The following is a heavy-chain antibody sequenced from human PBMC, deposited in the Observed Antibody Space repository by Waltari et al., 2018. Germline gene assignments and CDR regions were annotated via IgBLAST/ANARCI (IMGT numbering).Heavy chain of an antibody. D-gene: IGHD3-16*01. V-gene: IGHV1-69*01. CDR1: AVTFSSYA. J-gene: IGHJ5*02. Sequence: QVQLVQSGAEVKKPGSSVKVSCKASAVTFSSYAISWVRQAPGQGLEWMGGIIPIFGTANYAQKFQGRVTITADESTSTAYMELSSLRSEDTAVYYCAREGGSAPRGYNWFDPWGQGTLVTVSS. CDR3: AREGGSAPRGYNWFDP. CDR2: IIPIFGTA.